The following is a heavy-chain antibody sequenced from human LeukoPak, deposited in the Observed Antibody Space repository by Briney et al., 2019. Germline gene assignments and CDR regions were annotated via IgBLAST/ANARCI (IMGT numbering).Heavy chain of an antibody. V-gene: IGHV4-34*01. J-gene: IGHJ6*03. D-gene: IGHD3-10*01. CDR1: GGSFSGYY. Sequence: PSETLSLTCAVYGGSFSGYYWSWIRQPPGKGLEWIGEINHSGSTNYNPSLKSRVTISVDTSKNQFSLKLSSVTAADTAVYYCAGRMVRGVHRYMDVWGKGTTVTVSS. CDR2: INHSGST. CDR3: AGRMVRGVHRYMDV.